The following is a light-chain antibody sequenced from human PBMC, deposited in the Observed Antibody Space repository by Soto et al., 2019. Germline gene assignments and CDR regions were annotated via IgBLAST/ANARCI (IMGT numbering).Light chain of an antibody. Sequence: EIVLTQSPGTLSLSPGERATLSCRASQSVSSSYLAWYQQKPGQAPRLLIYGASSRATGIPDRFSGSGSGTDFTLTISRLEPEDFAVYYCQQYGSSPFTFGPGTTVYIK. CDR1: QSVSSSY. CDR3: QQYGSSPFT. V-gene: IGKV3-20*01. J-gene: IGKJ3*01. CDR2: GAS.